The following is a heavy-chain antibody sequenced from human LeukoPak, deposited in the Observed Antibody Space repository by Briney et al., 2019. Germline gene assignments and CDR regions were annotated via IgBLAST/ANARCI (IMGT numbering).Heavy chain of an antibody. CDR2: INPNSGGT. V-gene: IGHV1-2*04. J-gene: IGHJ6*02. CDR1: GYTFTSYA. D-gene: IGHD3-9*01. Sequence: ASVKVSCKASGYTFTSYAMNWVRQAPGQGLEWMGWINPNSGGTNYAQKFQGWVTMPRDTSISTAYMELSRLRSDDTAVYYCAREDDILTGNRSGVYYYYYYGMDVWGQGTTVTVSS. CDR3: AREDDILTGNRSGVYYYYYYGMDV.